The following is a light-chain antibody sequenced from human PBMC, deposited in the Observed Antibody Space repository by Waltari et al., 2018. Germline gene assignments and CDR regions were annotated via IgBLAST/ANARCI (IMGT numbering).Light chain of an antibody. CDR3: QVWDRNTDHAI. CDR1: NIEVKS. CDR2: YDS. V-gene: IGLV3-21*04. J-gene: IGLJ2*01. Sequence: SSELTQPPPVSAAPGTAAKITCGGDNIEVKSVHWYQQKPGQAPNLVMHYDSDRPSGIPERFSGSNSGDTATLTISRVEAGDEADYYCQVWDRNTDHAIFGGGTKLTVL.